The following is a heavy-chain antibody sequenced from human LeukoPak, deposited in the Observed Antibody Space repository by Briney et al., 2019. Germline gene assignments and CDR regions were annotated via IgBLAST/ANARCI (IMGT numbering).Heavy chain of an antibody. CDR2: IYYSGST. D-gene: IGHD3-22*01. CDR3: ASWGPYCYDSRGASGFDY. V-gene: IGHV4-30-4*01. J-gene: IGHJ4*02. Sequence: SETLSLTCTVSGGSISSGDYYWSWIRQPPGKGLEWIGYIYYSGSTYYNPSLKSRVTISVDTSKNQFSLKLSSVTAADTAVYYCASWGPYCYDSRGASGFDYWGQGTLVTVSS. CDR1: GGSISSGDYY.